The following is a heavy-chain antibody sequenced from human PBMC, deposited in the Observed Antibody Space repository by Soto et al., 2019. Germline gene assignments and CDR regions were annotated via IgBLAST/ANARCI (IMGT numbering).Heavy chain of an antibody. D-gene: IGHD6-19*01. V-gene: IGHV1-69*02. CDR2: IIPILGIA. CDR3: ARKGSGFDFDY. Sequence: QVQLVQSGAEVKKPGSSVKVSCKASGGTFSSYTISWVRQAPGQGLEWMGRIIPILGIANYAQKFQGRVTSTADKSTSTAYMELSSLRSEDTAVYYCARKGSGFDFDYWGQGTLVTVSS. J-gene: IGHJ4*02. CDR1: GGTFSSYT.